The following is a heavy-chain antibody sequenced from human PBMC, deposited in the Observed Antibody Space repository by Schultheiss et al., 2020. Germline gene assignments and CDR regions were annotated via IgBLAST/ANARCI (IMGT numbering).Heavy chain of an antibody. D-gene: IGHD4-17*01. CDR2: ISSSGSTI. V-gene: IGHV3-48*04. CDR1: GFTFSSYS. Sequence: GGSLRLSCAASGFTFSSYSMNWVRQAPGKGLEWVSYISSSGSTIYYADSVKGRFTISRDNAKNSLYLQMNSLRAEDTAVYYCARVHGDYVFYFDYWGQGTLV. J-gene: IGHJ4*02. CDR3: ARVHGDYVFYFDY.